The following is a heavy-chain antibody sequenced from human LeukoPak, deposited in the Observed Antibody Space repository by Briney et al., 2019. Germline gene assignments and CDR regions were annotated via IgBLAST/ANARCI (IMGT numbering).Heavy chain of an antibody. V-gene: IGHV3-30*01. CDR3: ARDWATGGNYYFMDV. D-gene: IGHD3-16*01. CDR1: GFTFSHCA. J-gene: IGHJ6*03. CDR2: ISYDGSNK. Sequence: PGGSLRLSCAASGFTFSHCAMYWVRQAPGKGLEWVAVISYDGSNKYYADSVKGRFTISRDNSKNTLYLQMHSLRAEDTAVYYCARDWATGGNYYFMDVWGTGITVTVSS.